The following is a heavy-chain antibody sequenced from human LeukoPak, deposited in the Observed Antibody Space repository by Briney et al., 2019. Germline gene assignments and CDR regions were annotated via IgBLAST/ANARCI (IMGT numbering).Heavy chain of an antibody. J-gene: IGHJ4*02. D-gene: IGHD5-18*01. V-gene: IGHV3-66*01. CDR2: IYSGGST. CDR3: QQPHFDY. CDR1: GGFISSGGYY. Sequence: ETLSLTCTVSGGFISSGGYYWSWVRQAPGKGLEWVSVIYSGGSTYYADSVKGRFTISRDNSKNTLYLQMNSLRAEDTAVYYCQQPHFDYWGQGTLVTVSS.